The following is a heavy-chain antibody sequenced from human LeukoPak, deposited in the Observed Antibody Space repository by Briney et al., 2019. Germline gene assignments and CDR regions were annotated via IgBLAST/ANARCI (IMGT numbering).Heavy chain of an antibody. D-gene: IGHD3-10*01. J-gene: IGHJ4*02. CDR2: IRHDESNK. Sequence: GGSLRLSCAASGFTFTRSGMHWVRQAPGTGLVWVAFIRHDESNKYYADSVKGRFTISRDTSKSTLHLQMNSLRAEDTATYYCAKDRALFDSWGQGTLVTVSS. CDR3: AKDRALFDS. CDR1: GFTFTRSG. V-gene: IGHV3-30*02.